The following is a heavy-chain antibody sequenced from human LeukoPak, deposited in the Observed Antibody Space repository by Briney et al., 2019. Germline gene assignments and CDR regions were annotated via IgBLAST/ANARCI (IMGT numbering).Heavy chain of an antibody. Sequence: GGSLRLSCAASGFTFRMYWMHWVRQAPGKGLVWVSRINSDGSSTNYADSVKGRFTISRDDAKNTLYLQMTSLRAEDTAVYYCALSETGDGRGYDAFDIWGQGTMVTVSS. CDR1: GFTFRMYW. V-gene: IGHV3-74*01. CDR3: ALSETGDGRGYDAFDI. D-gene: IGHD5-12*01. CDR2: INSDGSST. J-gene: IGHJ3*02.